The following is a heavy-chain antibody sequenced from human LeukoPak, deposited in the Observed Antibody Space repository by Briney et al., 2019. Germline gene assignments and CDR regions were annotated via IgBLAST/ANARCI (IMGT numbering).Heavy chain of an antibody. Sequence: SVKVSCKASGGTFSSYAISWVRQAPGQGLEWMGWIIPIFGTANYAQKFQGRVTITTDESTSTAYMELNSLRSEDTAVYYCARYCSGGSCYDAFDIWGQGTMVTVSS. CDR1: GGTFSSYA. CDR2: IIPIFGTA. D-gene: IGHD2-15*01. CDR3: ARYCSGGSCYDAFDI. J-gene: IGHJ3*02. V-gene: IGHV1-69*05.